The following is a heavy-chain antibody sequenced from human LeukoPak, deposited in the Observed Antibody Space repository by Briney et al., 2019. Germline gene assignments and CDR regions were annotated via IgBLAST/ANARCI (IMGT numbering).Heavy chain of an antibody. CDR3: AREVYYYYMDV. J-gene: IGHJ6*03. Sequence: SETLSLTWAVAGGCISSYYGSWIRQPAGKGQQWIGRIYTSGSTNYNPSLKSRVTMSVDTSKNQFSLKLSSVTAADTAVYYCAREVYYYYMDVWGKGTTVTVSS. CDR2: IYTSGST. CDR1: GGCISSYY. V-gene: IGHV4-4*07.